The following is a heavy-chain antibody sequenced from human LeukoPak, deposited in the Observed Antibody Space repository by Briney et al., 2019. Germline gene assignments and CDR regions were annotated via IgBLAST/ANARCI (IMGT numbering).Heavy chain of an antibody. Sequence: GGSLRLSXAASGFTFSSYSMNWVRQAPGKGLEWVSSISSSSSYIYYADSVKGRFTISRDNAKNSLYLQMNSLRAEDTAVYYCARDIRFLYYDFWSGYYMDVWGKGTTVTVSS. D-gene: IGHD3-3*01. V-gene: IGHV3-21*01. J-gene: IGHJ6*03. CDR1: GFTFSSYS. CDR3: ARDIRFLYYDFWSGYYMDV. CDR2: ISSSSSYI.